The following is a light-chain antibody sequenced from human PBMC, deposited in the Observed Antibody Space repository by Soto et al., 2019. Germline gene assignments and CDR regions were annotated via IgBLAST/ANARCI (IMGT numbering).Light chain of an antibody. V-gene: IGKV1-5*01. CDR1: ESINNW. CDR2: DAS. J-gene: IGKJ1*01. Sequence: DMQLTQSPSTLSASVGDRVTITCRASESINNWLAWLQQKPGRAPKVLIFDASTLQSGVPSRFSGSGSGTEFTLTISSLQPEDFATYWCQQFHTYPRTFGQGTKVDIK. CDR3: QQFHTYPRT.